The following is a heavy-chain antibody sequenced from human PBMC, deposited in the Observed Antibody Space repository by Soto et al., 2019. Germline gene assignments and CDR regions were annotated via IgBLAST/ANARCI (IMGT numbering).Heavy chain of an antibody. CDR1: GGSFSGYY. J-gene: IGHJ6*02. CDR2: INHSGST. D-gene: IGHD3-10*01. CDR3: ARVINMVRGNDYGRDV. V-gene: IGHV4-34*01. Sequence: SETLSLTCAVYGGSFSGYYWSWIRQPPGKGLEWIGEINHSGSTNYNPSLKSRVTISVDTSKNHFSLKLSSVTAADTAVYYCARVINMVRGNDYGRDVWGQGTTGT.